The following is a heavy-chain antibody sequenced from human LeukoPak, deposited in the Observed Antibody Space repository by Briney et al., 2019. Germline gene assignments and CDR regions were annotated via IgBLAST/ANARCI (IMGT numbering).Heavy chain of an antibody. CDR1: GYTFTGYY. J-gene: IGHJ6*02. V-gene: IGHV1-2*02. CDR3: ARLPVRRRDGYNFYYGMDV. D-gene: IGHD5-24*01. CDR2: INPNSGGT. Sequence: ASVKVSCKASGYTFTGYYMHWVRQAPGQGLEWMGWINPNSGGTNYAQKFQGRVTMTRDTSISTAYMELSRLRSDDTAVYYCARLPVRRRDGYNFYYGMDVWGQGTTVTVSS.